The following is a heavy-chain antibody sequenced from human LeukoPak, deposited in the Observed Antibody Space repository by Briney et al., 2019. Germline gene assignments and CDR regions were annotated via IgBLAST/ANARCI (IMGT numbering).Heavy chain of an antibody. D-gene: IGHD3-22*01. CDR1: GFTFSAYW. J-gene: IGHJ4*02. CDR2: INEDGGLK. V-gene: IGHV3-7*03. Sequence: GGSLRLSCAASGFTFSAYWMTWVRQAPGKGLEWVANINEDGGLKYYVDSVKGRFTISRDNAKNSLYLQMNSLRAEDTAVYYCARTPSYYYDSSGYYQAEYFDYWGQGTLVTVSS. CDR3: ARTPSYYYDSSGYYQAEYFDY.